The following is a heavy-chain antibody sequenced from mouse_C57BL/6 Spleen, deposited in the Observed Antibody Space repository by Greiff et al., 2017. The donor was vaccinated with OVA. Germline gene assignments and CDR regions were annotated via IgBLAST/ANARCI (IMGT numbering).Heavy chain of an antibody. CDR2: INPSSGYT. Sequence: QVHVKQSGAELAKPGASVKLSCKASGYTFTSYWMHWVKQRPGQGLEWIGYINPSSGYTKYNQKFKDKATLTADKSSSTAYMQLSSLTYEDSAVYYCASGAAQAPFAYWGQGTLVTVSA. J-gene: IGHJ3*01. V-gene: IGHV1-7*01. D-gene: IGHD3-2*02. CDR3: ASGAAQAPFAY. CDR1: GYTFTSYW.